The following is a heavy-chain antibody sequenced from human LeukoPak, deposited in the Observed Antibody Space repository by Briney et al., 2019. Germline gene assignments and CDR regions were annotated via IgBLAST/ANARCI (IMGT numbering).Heavy chain of an antibody. CDR3: AREVPSEYGAFDI. D-gene: IGHD4-17*01. V-gene: IGHV3-53*01. CDR1: GFTVSSNY. J-gene: IGHJ3*02. CDR2: IYSDGGA. Sequence: GGSLRLSCAASGFTVSSNYMSWVRQAPGKGLEWVSLIYSDGGAYYADYVKGRCTISRDNSKNTLYLQMNSLRAEDTAVYYCAREVPSEYGAFDIWGQGTMVTVSS.